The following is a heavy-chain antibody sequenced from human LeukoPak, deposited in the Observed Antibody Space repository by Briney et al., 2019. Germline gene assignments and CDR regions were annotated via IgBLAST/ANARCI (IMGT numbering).Heavy chain of an antibody. V-gene: IGHV4-59*08. CDR1: GGSISSYY. CDR3: ARHHRLIVPNPTAPFDY. CDR2: IYYSGST. J-gene: IGHJ4*02. D-gene: IGHD2-8*01. Sequence: PSETLSLTCTVSGGSISSYYWSWNRQPPGKGLEWIGYIYYSGSTNYNPSLKSRVTISGDTSKNQFSLKLSSVTAADTAVYYCARHHRLIVPNPTAPFDYWGQGTLVTVSS.